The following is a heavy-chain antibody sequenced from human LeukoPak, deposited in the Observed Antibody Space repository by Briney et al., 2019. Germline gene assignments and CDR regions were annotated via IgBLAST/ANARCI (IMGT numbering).Heavy chain of an antibody. CDR1: GYTFTDYY. D-gene: IGHD3-3*01. Sequence: GASVKVSCKASGYTFTDYYMHWVQQAPGKGLEWMGRVDPEDGETIYAEKFQGRVTITTDTSTDTAYMELSSLRSEDTAVYYCATGPRRRFLGGSSWFDPWGQGTLVTVSS. J-gene: IGHJ5*02. CDR3: ATGPRRRFLGGSSWFDP. CDR2: VDPEDGET. V-gene: IGHV1-69-2*01.